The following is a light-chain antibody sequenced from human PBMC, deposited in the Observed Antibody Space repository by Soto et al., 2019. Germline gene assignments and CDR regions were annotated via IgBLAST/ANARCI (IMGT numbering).Light chain of an antibody. J-gene: IGLJ1*01. CDR1: SSDVGGYNY. Sequence: ALTQPASVSGSPGQSITISCTGTSSDVGGYNYVSWYQHHSGKAPKLIIYDVTNRPSGVSNPFSGSKSGNTASLTISGLQPEDEADYYCSSYTTSNTRQIVFGTGTKVTVL. CDR2: DVT. CDR3: SSYTTSNTRQIV. V-gene: IGLV2-14*03.